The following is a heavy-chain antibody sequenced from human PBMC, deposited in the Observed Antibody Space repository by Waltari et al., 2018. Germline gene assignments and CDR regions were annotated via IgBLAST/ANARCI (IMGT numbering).Heavy chain of an antibody. Sequence: QVQLQQWGAGLLKPSETLSLTCAVYGGSFSGYYWSWIRQPPGTGLEWIGEINHSGSTNYNPSLKSRVTISVDTSKNQFSLKLSSVTAADTAVYYCARGRMTTVTGGAFDIWGQGTMVTVSS. V-gene: IGHV4-34*01. D-gene: IGHD4-17*01. CDR2: INHSGST. CDR3: ARGRMTTVTGGAFDI. J-gene: IGHJ3*02. CDR1: GGSFSGYY.